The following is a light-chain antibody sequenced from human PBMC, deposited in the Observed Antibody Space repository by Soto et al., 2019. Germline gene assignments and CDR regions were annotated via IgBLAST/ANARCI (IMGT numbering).Light chain of an antibody. CDR3: QQYGSSPGT. Sequence: EIVLTQSPGTLSLSPGERATLSCRASQSVSDFYLAWYQQKPGQPPRLLIYRAFSRATGIPDRFSGGGSGTDFSLTISRLEPEDCAVYYCQQYGSSPGTFGQGTKLEFK. J-gene: IGKJ1*01. CDR2: RAF. CDR1: QSVSDFY. V-gene: IGKV3-20*01.